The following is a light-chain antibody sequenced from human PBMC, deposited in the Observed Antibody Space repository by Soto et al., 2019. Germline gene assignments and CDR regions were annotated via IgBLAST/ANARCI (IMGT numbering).Light chain of an antibody. J-gene: IGKJ1*01. CDR1: QSVSNNY. Sequence: EILLTQSPGTLSLSPGERGTLSCRASQSVSNNYLAWFQHKPGQAPRLLIFGSSTRATGIPDRFSGSGSGTRFTLTISSLEQEDVAVYYCQQYGSSHPWTFGQGTKVDIK. CDR2: GSS. V-gene: IGKV3-20*01. CDR3: QQYGSSHPWT.